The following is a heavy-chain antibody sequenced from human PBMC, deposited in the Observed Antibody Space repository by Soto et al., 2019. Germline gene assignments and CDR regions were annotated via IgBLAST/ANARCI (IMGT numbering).Heavy chain of an antibody. V-gene: IGHV4-4*07. CDR1: GGSINSFY. J-gene: IGHJ4*02. CDR3: ARDRIVGTSYFDY. Sequence: LSLTCTVSGGSINSFYWSWIRQPAGKGLEWIGRIYSSGTTNYNPSLKGRVAMSVDTSKNQLSLSLSSVTAADTAVYYCARDRIVGTSYFDYWGQGTLVTVSS. CDR2: IYSSGTT. D-gene: IGHD1-26*01.